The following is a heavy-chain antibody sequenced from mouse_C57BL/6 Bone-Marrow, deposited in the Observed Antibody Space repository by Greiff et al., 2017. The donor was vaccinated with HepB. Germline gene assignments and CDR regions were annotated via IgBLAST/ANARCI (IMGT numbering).Heavy chain of an antibody. Sequence: VQLQQSGPELVKPGASVKISCKASGYAFSSSWMNWVKQRPGKGLEWIGRIYPGDGDTNYNGKFKGKATLTADKSSSTAYMQLSSLTSEDSAVYFCARLRWLRDYWGQGTTLTVSS. J-gene: IGHJ2*01. CDR2: IYPGDGDT. CDR3: ARLRWLRDY. D-gene: IGHD2-2*01. V-gene: IGHV1-82*01. CDR1: GYAFSSSW.